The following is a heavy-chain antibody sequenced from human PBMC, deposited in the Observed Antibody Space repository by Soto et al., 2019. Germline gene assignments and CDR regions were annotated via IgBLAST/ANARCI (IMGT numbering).Heavy chain of an antibody. Sequence: QLQLQESGPGLVKPSETLSLTCSVSDDSINSDKYYWGWIGQPPGKGLEWIGSIYYRGNAYYNPSLQTRVNISLDKSKSQFSLKLNSVTAADSAVYFCARLEGLATISYYFDFWGPGALVTVSS. CDR3: ARLEGLATISYYFDF. CDR2: IYYRGNA. J-gene: IGHJ4*02. V-gene: IGHV4-39*01. CDR1: DDSINSDKYY. D-gene: IGHD3-9*01.